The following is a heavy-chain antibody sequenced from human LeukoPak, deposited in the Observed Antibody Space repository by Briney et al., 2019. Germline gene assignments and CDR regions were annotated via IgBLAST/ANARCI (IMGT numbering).Heavy chain of an antibody. CDR2: ISGSSSYI. D-gene: IGHD2-15*01. J-gene: IGHJ4*02. CDR1: GFIFSSYS. CDR3: ARANYCSGGSCSTFDY. Sequence: GGSLRLSCAASGFIFSSYSMNWVRQAPGKGLEWVSSISGSSSYIYYADSLKGRFTISRDNAKNSLYLQMNSLRAEDTAVYYCARANYCSGGSCSTFDYWGQGTLVTVSS. V-gene: IGHV3-21*01.